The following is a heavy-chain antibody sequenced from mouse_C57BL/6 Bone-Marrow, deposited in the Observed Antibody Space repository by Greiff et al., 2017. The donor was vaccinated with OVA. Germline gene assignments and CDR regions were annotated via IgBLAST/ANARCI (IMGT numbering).Heavy chain of an antibody. J-gene: IGHJ3*01. Sequence: EVKLMESGGGLVKPGGSLKLSCAASGFTFSDYGMHWVRQAPEKGLEWVAYISSGSSTIYYADTVQGRFTISRDNAKNTLFLQMTSLRSEDTAMYYCARRYPDYWGQGTLVTVSA. CDR1: GFTFSDYG. CDR2: ISSGSSTI. CDR3: ARRYPDY. V-gene: IGHV5-17*01. D-gene: IGHD2-14*01.